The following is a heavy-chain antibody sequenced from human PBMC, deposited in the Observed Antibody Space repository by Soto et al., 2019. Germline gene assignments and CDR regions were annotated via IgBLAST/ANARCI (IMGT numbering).Heavy chain of an antibody. J-gene: IGHJ6*02. CDR3: AKEPMVRGYYYYYGMDV. V-gene: IGHV3-23*01. D-gene: IGHD3-10*01. CDR2: ISGSGGST. Sequence: GGSLRLSCAASGFTFSSYAMSWVRQAPGKGLEWVSAISGSGGSTYYADSVKGRFTISRDNSKNTLYLQMNSLRAEDTAVYYCAKEPMVRGYYYYYGMDVWGQGTTVTVSS. CDR1: GFTFSSYA.